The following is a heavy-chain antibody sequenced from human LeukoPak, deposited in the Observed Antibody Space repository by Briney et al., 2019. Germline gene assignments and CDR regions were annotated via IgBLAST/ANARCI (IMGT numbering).Heavy chain of an antibody. J-gene: IGHJ6*03. CDR1: GYTFTGYY. CDR2: INPNSGGT. V-gene: IGHV1-2*02. Sequence: ASVKVSCKASGYTFTGYYMHWVRQAPGQGLEWMGWINPNSGGTNYAQKFQGRVTMTRDTSISTAYMELSRLRSDDTAVYYCARNFWSGYYRYYYYYMDVWGKGTTVTVSS. D-gene: IGHD3-3*01. CDR3: ARNFWSGYYRYYYYYMDV.